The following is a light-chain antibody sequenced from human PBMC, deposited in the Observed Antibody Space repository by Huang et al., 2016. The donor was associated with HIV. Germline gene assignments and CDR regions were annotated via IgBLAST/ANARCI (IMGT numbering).Light chain of an antibody. CDR3: QQYATSSYT. Sequence: EIVLTQSPGTLSLSPGERATLSCRVSQSVSSKYLAWYQQKPGQSPRLLLYGASRRATGIPDRFSGSGSGTDFTLTISRLEPEDFAVYYCQQYATSSYTFGQGTNVEI. CDR2: GAS. J-gene: IGKJ2*01. V-gene: IGKV3-20*01. CDR1: QSVSSKY.